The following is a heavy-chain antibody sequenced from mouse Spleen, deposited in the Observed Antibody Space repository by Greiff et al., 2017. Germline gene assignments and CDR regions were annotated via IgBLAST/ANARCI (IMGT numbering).Heavy chain of an antibody. D-gene: IGHD2-3*01. CDR3: ARHDDFPWFAY. CDR1: GFTFSSYA. Sequence: EVRLVESGGGLVKRGGSLKLSCAASGFTFSSYAMSWVRQTPEKRLEWVATISSGGGNTYYPDSVKGRFTISRDNAKNTLYLQMSSLKSEDTAMYYCARHDDFPWFAYWGQGTLVTVSA. CDR2: ISSGGGNT. J-gene: IGHJ3*01. V-gene: IGHV5-9*04.